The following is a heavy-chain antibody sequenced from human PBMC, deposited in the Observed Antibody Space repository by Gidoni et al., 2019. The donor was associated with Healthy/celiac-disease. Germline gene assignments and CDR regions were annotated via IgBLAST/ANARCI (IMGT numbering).Heavy chain of an antibody. Sequence: QVQLVQSGAEVKKPGASVKVPCKASGYTFTSSYMHWVRQDPGQGLEWRGIINPSGDSTSYAQKFQGRVTMTRDTSTSTVYMELSSLRSEDTAVYYCARGRGGLDYWGQGTLVTVSS. CDR1: GYTFTSSY. V-gene: IGHV1-46*01. D-gene: IGHD2-15*01. CDR2: INPSGDST. J-gene: IGHJ4*02. CDR3: ARGRGGLDY.